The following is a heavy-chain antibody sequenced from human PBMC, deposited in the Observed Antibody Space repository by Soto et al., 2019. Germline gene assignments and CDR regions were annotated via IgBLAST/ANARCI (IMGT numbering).Heavy chain of an antibody. CDR1: GGSISSYY. CDR2: IYYSGST. J-gene: IGHJ4*02. CDR3: ARAQRSRHLGVADY. D-gene: IGHD3-3*01. Sequence: PSETLSLTCTVPGGSISSYYWSWIRQPPGKGLEWIGYIYYSGSTNYNPSLKSRVTISVDTSKNQFSLKLSSVTAADTAVYYCARAQRSRHLGVADYWGQGTLVTVSS. V-gene: IGHV4-59*01.